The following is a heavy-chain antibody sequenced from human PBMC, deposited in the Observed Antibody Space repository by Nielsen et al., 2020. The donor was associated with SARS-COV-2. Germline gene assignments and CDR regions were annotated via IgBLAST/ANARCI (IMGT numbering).Heavy chain of an antibody. V-gene: IGHV3-30*18. D-gene: IGHD1-26*01. Sequence: GGSLRLSCAASGFTFSSYGMHWVRQAPGKGLEWVAVISYDGSNKYYADSVKGRFTISRDNSKNTLYLQMNSLRAEDTAVYYCANLGLGAAFDYWGQGTLVTVSS. CDR2: ISYDGSNK. CDR3: ANLGLGAAFDY. CDR1: GFTFSSYG. J-gene: IGHJ4*02.